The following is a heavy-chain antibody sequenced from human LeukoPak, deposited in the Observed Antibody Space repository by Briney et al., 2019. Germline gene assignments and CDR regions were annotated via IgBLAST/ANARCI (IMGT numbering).Heavy chain of an antibody. V-gene: IGHV1-46*01. CDR2: INPSGGST. CDR3: ARDRPLVGSGSYSGTFDY. Sequence: ASVKVSCKASGYTFTGYYMHWVRQAPGQGLEWMGIINPSGGSTSYAQKFQGRVTMTRDTSTSTVYMELSSLRSEDTAVYYCARDRPLVGSGSYSGTFDYWGQGTLVTVSS. D-gene: IGHD1-26*01. CDR1: GYTFTGYY. J-gene: IGHJ4*02.